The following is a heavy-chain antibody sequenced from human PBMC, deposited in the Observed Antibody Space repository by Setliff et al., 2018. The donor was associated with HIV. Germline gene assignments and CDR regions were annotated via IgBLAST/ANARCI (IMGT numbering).Heavy chain of an antibody. CDR3: TRDRRGSSSWSGYNGGFDY. CDR2: VRSKPNGGTT. J-gene: IGHJ4*02. V-gene: IGHV3-49*04. D-gene: IGHD3-3*01. CDR1: GFTFGDSV. Sequence: AGGSLILSFKGSGFTFGDSVMTWVRKAPGKGLEWVGFVRSKPNGGTTDYAASVKGRFTISRDDAKTIAYLHMNSLTTDDTAVYFCTRDRRGSSSWSGYNGGFDYWGQGTLVTVSS.